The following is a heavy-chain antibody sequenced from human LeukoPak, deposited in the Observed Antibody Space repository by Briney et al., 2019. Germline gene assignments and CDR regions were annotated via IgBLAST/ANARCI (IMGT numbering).Heavy chain of an antibody. V-gene: IGHV1-69*13. CDR2: IIPIFGTA. J-gene: IGHJ4*02. D-gene: IGHD5-18*01. CDR3: ARGGDTAMAYFDY. Sequence: ASVTVSCKASGGTFSSYAISWVRQAPGQGLEWMGGIIPIFGTANYAQKFQGRVTITADESTSTAYMELSSLRSEDTAVYYCARGGDTAMAYFDYWGQGTLVTVSS. CDR1: GGTFSSYA.